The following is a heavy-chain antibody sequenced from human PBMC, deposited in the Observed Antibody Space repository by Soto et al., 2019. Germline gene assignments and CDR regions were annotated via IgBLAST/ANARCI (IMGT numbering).Heavy chain of an antibody. CDR3: ARPRSSGWFDP. D-gene: IGHD6-19*01. CDR2: IRTKPNSYAT. Sequence: EVQLVESGGGLVQPGGSLDLSCATSGFDFSGSAMHWVRQASGRGLEWLGRIRTKPNSYATIYAASVKDRFTISRDDSKKMVYLHMSGLKTEDTAVYYCARPRSSGWFDPWGQGTLVSVTS. V-gene: IGHV3-73*01. CDR1: GFDFSGSA. J-gene: IGHJ5*02.